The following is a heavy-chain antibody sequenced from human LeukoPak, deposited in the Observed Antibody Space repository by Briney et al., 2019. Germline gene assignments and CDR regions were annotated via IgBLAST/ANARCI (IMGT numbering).Heavy chain of an antibody. CDR1: GFTFSSYA. Sequence: GGSLRLSCAASGFTFSSYAMHWVRQAPGKGLEWVAVISYDGSNKYYADSVKGRFTISRDNSKNTLYLQMNSLRAEDTAVYYCARDYRITYYYYYGMDVWGLGTTVTVSS. V-gene: IGHV3-30-3*01. CDR2: ISYDGSNK. CDR3: ARDYRITYYYYYGMDV. J-gene: IGHJ6*02. D-gene: IGHD5-24*01.